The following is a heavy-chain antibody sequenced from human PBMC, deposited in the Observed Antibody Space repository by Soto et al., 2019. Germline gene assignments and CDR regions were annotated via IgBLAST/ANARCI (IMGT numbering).Heavy chain of an antibody. CDR1: GDSISRIDYY. V-gene: IGHV4-31*03. J-gene: IGHJ3*02. Sequence: PWETLSLTCSVSGDSISRIDYYWTWIRQHPEKGLEWIGNIYFRGNTYYSPSLESRLTISVDTSKNQFSLKLTSVTAADTAVYYCAREGGSYDSGGYLIRGAFDIWGQGTMVTVSS. CDR3: AREGGSYDSGGYLIRGAFDI. D-gene: IGHD3-22*01. CDR2: IYFRGNT.